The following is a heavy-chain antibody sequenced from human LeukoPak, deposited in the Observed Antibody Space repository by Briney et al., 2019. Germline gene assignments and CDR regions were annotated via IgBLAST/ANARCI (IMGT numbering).Heavy chain of an antibody. D-gene: IGHD6-19*01. V-gene: IGHV1-46*01. CDR2: IDTNDGTR. CDR3: ARDIAVTGTGYYYGMDV. CDR1: GYTLTRYY. J-gene: IGHJ6*02. Sequence: ASVKVSCKASGYTLTRYYIHCVRQAPGQGLEWMGIIDTNDGTRSYAQKFQGRVTMTRDTDTSIVYMELSSLRSEDTALYYCARDIAVTGTGYYYGMDVWGQGTTVTVSS.